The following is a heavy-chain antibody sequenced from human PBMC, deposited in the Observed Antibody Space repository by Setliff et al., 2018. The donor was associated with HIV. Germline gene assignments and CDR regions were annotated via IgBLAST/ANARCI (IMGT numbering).Heavy chain of an antibody. CDR2: INTQTGSP. CDR1: GYTFINYA. V-gene: IGHV7-4-1*02. CDR3: ARDYSSGGGYYYYGMDV. D-gene: IGHD6-19*01. Sequence: ASVKVSCKASGYTFINYAMNWVRQAPGQGLEWMGWINTQTGSPTYAQAFTGRFVFSVDTSVTTAYLQISGLKADDTAVYYCARDYSSGGGYYYYGMDVWGQGTTVTVSS. J-gene: IGHJ6*02.